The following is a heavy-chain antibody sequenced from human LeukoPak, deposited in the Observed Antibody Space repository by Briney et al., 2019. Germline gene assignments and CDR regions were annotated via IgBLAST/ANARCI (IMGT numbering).Heavy chain of an antibody. V-gene: IGHV3-33*01. CDR1: GFTFSTYG. J-gene: IGHJ4*02. CDR3: ARVSDYSNYFDF. CDR2: IWYDGSTK. Sequence: GGSLRLSCAASGFTFSTYGMHWVRQAPAKGLEWVAIIWYDGSTKYCAESVKGRFTISRDNSQNMLYLQMNSLRAEDTAVYYCARVSDYSNYFDFWGQGTLVTVSS. D-gene: IGHD4-11*01.